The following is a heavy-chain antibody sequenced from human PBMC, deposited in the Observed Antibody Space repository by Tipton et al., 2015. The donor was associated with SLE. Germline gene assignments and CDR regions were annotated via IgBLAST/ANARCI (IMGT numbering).Heavy chain of an antibody. Sequence: SLRLSCAASGFPFSRYWMHWVRQAPGRGLMWVSRVNTDGTGISYADSVKGRFTISRDNAKNTLYLQLNSVRAEDTAVYYCARENFDFWTAQRNGMDVWGQGTTVTVS. CDR2: VNTDGTGI. CDR3: ARENFDFWTAQRNGMDV. CDR1: GFPFSRYW. V-gene: IGHV3-74*01. D-gene: IGHD3/OR15-3a*01. J-gene: IGHJ6*02.